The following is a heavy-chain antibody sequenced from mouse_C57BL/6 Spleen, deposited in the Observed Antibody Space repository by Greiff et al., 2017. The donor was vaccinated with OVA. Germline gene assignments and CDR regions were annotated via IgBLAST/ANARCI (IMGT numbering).Heavy chain of an antibody. CDR2: INPNNGGT. CDR1: GYTFTDYY. Sequence: EVQLQQSGPELVKPGASVKISCKASGYTFTDYYMNWVKQSHGKSLEWIGDINPNNGGTSYNQKFKGKATLTVDKSSSTAYMELRSLTSEDSAVYYCARWETTVAYFDYWGQGTTLTVSS. CDR3: ARWETTVAYFDY. J-gene: IGHJ2*01. V-gene: IGHV1-26*01. D-gene: IGHD1-1*01.